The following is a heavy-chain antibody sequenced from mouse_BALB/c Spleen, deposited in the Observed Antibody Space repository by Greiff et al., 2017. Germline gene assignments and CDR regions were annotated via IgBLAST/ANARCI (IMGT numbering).Heavy chain of an antibody. CDR1: GFSLSTSGMG. CDR3: ARMGVYRYDAGNYAMDY. V-gene: IGHV8-8*01. J-gene: IGHJ4*01. Sequence: QVTLKVSGPGILQPSQTLSLTCSFSGFSLSTSGMGVGWIRQPSGKGLEWLAHSWWDDDKRYNPALKSRLTISKDTSSNQVFLKIASVDTADTATYYCARMGVYRYDAGNYAMDYWGQGTSVTVSS. D-gene: IGHD2-14*01. CDR2: SWWDDDK.